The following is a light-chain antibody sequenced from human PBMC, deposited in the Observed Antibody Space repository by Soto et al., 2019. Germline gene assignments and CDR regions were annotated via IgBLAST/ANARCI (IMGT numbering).Light chain of an antibody. V-gene: IGKV1-5*03. Sequence: DIQMTQSPSTLSASVGDRVTITCRASQSISSWLAWYQQKPGKAPTLLIYKASSLESGVPSRFSGSGSGTEFTLTISSLQPDDFATYYGQQYNSYPLTFGGGTKVEIK. J-gene: IGKJ4*01. CDR3: QQYNSYPLT. CDR1: QSISSW. CDR2: KAS.